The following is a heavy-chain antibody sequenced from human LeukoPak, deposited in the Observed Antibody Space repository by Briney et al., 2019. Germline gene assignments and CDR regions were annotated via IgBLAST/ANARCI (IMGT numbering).Heavy chain of an antibody. CDR2: IKSKTDGGTT. CDR3: TTLVGGYYLLDFDY. CDR1: GFTFSNAW. Sequence: PGGSLRLSCAASGFTFSNAWMSWVRQAPGKGLEWVGRIKSKTDGGTTDYAAPVKGRFTISRDDSKNTLYLQMNSLKTEDTAVYYCTTLVGGYYLLDFDYWGQGTLVTVSS. D-gene: IGHD3-22*01. J-gene: IGHJ4*02. V-gene: IGHV3-15*01.